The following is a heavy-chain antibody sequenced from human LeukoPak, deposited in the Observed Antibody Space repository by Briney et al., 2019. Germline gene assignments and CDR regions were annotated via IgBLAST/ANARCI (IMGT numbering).Heavy chain of an antibody. CDR3: ARDLGGDDY. D-gene: IGHD2-21*02. V-gene: IGHV3-74*01. Sequence: QPGGSLRLSCAASGFTLSNYWMPWVRQTPGKGLVWVSRINSDGSSTSYADSVKGRFTISRDNGKNTLYLQMDSLRAEDTAVYYCARDLGGDDYWGQGTLVTVSS. CDR2: INSDGSST. CDR1: GFTLSNYW. J-gene: IGHJ4*02.